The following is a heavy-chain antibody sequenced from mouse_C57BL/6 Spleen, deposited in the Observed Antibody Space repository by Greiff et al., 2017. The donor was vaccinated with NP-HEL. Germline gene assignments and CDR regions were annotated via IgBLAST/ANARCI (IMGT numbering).Heavy chain of an antibody. CDR3: ARIGDYYAMDY. V-gene: IGHV14-2*01. J-gene: IGHJ4*01. CDR1: GFNIKDYY. Sequence: VQLQQSGAELVKPGASVKLSCTASGFNIKDYYMHWVKQRTEQGLEWIGRIDPEDGETKYVPKFQGKATITADTSSNTAYLQLSSLTSEDTAVYYCARIGDYYAMDYWGQGTSVTVSS. CDR2: IDPEDGET.